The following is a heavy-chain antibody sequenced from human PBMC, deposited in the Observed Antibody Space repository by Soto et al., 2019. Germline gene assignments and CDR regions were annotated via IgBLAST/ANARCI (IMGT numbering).Heavy chain of an antibody. CDR2: IYHSGST. CDR1: GGSITSGGYY. CDR3: ARETTGGDFHY. D-gene: IGHD1-1*01. J-gene: IGHJ4*02. V-gene: IGHV4-31*03. Sequence: SETLSLTCTVSGGSITSGGYYWTWIRQHPGKGLEWIGYIYHSGSTFYNPSLKSRVTISPDTSWTQFSLKLSDVTAADTAVYYCARETTGGDFHYWGQGSPVTVSS.